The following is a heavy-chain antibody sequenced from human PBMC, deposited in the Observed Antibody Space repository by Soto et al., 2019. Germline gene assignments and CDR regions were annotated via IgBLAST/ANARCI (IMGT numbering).Heavy chain of an antibody. D-gene: IGHD3-16*01. CDR3: AKNPEPYAWGLEGYCDY. J-gene: IGHJ4*02. V-gene: IGHV3-30*18. Sequence: QVQLVESGGGVVQPGRSLRVSCAASGFTFSSYGMNWVRQAPGKGLEWVAIISYDGSDKYYADSVKGRFTISRGNSKNTLYLKMNRLRGEDTAVYYCAKNPEPYAWGLEGYCDYWGQGTLVTVSS. CDR2: ISYDGSDK. CDR1: GFTFSSYG.